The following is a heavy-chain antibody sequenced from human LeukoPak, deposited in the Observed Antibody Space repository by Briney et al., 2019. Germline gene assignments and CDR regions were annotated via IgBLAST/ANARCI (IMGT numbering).Heavy chain of an antibody. D-gene: IGHD5-12*01. V-gene: IGHV3-48*03. CDR1: GFTFSRYE. CDR2: ISSSGRTI. J-gene: IGHJ4*02. CDR3: ARETVTTSGYLY. Sequence: SGGSLRLSCAASGFTFSRYEMNWVRQAPGKGLEWISYISSSGRTIYYADSVKGRFTISRDNAKNSLYLQMNSLSAEDTAVYYCARETVTTSGYLYWGQGTLVTVSS.